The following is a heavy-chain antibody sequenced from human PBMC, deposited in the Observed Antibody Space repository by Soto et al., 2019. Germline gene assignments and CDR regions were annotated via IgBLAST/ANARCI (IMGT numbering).Heavy chain of an antibody. CDR3: ARKLYDFWSGYRLTDYYYMDV. Sequence: ASVKVSCKASGYTFTSYDINWVRQATGQGLEWMGWMNPNSGNTGYAQKFQGRVTMTRNTSISTAYMELSSLGSEDTAVYYCARKLYDFWSGYRLTDYYYMDVWGKGTTVTAP. CDR2: MNPNSGNT. V-gene: IGHV1-8*01. D-gene: IGHD3-3*01. J-gene: IGHJ6*03. CDR1: GYTFTSYD.